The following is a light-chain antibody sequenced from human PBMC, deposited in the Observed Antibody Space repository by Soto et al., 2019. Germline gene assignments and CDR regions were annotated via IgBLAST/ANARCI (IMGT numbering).Light chain of an antibody. CDR2: GAS. J-gene: IGKJ5*01. CDR3: QQRSNWPIT. CDR1: QSISNN. Sequence: DSVFTLTPGTLSSPPGESAPLYCRASQSISNNLAWYQQKVGQAPRLLIYGASSRATGIPDRFSGSGSGTDFTLTINNLQPEDFAVYYCQQRSNWPITFGQGTRLEI. V-gene: IGKV3-11*01.